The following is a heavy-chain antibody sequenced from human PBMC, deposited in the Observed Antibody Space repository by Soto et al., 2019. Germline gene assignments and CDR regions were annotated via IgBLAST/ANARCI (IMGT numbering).Heavy chain of an antibody. CDR2: ISYDGSNK. D-gene: IGHD2-2*01. J-gene: IGHJ4*02. Sequence: GGSLRLSCAASGFTFSSYAMHWVRQAPGKGLEWVAVISYDGSNKYYADSVKGRFTISRDNSKNTLYLQMNSLRAEDTAVYYCARLVVPAAGLDYWGQGTLVTVSS. CDR1: GFTFSSYA. CDR3: ARLVVPAAGLDY. V-gene: IGHV3-30-3*01.